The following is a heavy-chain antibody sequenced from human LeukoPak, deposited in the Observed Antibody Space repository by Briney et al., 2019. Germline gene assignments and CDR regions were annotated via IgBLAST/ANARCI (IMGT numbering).Heavy chain of an antibody. Sequence: GGSLRLSCAASGFTFNIFWMTWVRQAPGKGLEWVVVISYDGSKKYYTDSVRGRFTISRDNSKNTVYLQMKSLRAGDTAVYYCARDAYGGNSFVTAFDIWGRGTMVTVSS. V-gene: IGHV3-30-3*01. J-gene: IGHJ3*02. CDR3: ARDAYGGNSFVTAFDI. CDR2: ISYDGSKK. D-gene: IGHD4-23*01. CDR1: GFTFNIFW.